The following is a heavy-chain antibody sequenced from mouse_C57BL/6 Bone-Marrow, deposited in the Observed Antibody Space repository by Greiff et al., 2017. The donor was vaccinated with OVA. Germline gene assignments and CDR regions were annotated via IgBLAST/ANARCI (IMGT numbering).Heavy chain of an antibody. CDR1: GYTFTSYW. J-gene: IGHJ3*01. V-gene: IGHV1-74*01. Sequence: QVQLQQPGAELVKPGASVKVSCKASGYTFTSYWMHWVKQRPGQGLEWIGRIHPSDSDSNYNQKFKGKATLTVDKSFSTAYMQLSGLTSEDSAVDYCKRDGYYGWFACWGQGTLITVSA. CDR2: IHPSDSDS. CDR3: KRDGYYGWFAC. D-gene: IGHD2-3*01.